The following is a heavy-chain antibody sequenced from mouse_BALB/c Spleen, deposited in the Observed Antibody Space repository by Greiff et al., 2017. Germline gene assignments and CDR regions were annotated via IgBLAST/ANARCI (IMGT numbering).Heavy chain of an antibody. J-gene: IGHJ4*01. CDR2: ISSGGGNT. CDR3: ARSFYYDRPMDY. D-gene: IGHD2-4*01. V-gene: IGHV5-9*03. Sequence: EVKLQESGGGLVKPGGSLKLSCAASGFTFSSYTMSWVRQTPEKRLEWVATISSGGGNTYYPDSVKGRFTISRDNAKNNLYLQMSSLRSEDTALYYCARSFYYDRPMDYWGQGTSVTVSS. CDR1: GFTFSSYT.